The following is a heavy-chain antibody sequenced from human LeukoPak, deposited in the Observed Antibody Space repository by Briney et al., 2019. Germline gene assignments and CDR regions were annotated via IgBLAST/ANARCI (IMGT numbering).Heavy chain of an antibody. CDR3: ARGGSGWYGFDY. V-gene: IGHV3-30-3*01. CDR2: ISYDGSNK. Sequence: GGSLRLSCAASGFTFSTHAMSWARQAPGKGLEWVAVISYDGSNKYYADSVKGRFTISRDNSKNTLYLQMNSLRAEDTAVYYCARGGSGWYGFDYWGQGTLVTVSS. J-gene: IGHJ4*02. CDR1: GFTFSTHA. D-gene: IGHD6-19*01.